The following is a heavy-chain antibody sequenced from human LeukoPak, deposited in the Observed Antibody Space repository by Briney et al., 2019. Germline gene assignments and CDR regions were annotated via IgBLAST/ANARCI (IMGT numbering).Heavy chain of an antibody. CDR1: GYTFTGYY. J-gene: IGHJ4*02. CDR3: ARTYSGYDYYFDY. V-gene: IGHV1-2*02. Sequence: ASVTVSCKASGYTFTGYYMHWVRQAPGQGLEWMGWINPNSGGTNYAQKFKGRVTMTRDTSISTAYMELSRLRSDDTAVYYCARTYSGYDYYFDYWGQGTLVTASS. CDR2: INPNSGGT. D-gene: IGHD5-12*01.